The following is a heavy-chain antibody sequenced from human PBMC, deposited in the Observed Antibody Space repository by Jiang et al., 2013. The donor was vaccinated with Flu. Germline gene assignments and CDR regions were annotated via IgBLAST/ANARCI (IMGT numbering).Heavy chain of an antibody. D-gene: IGHD6-13*01. J-gene: IGHJ4*02. V-gene: IGHV4-59*08. Sequence: TLSLTCTVSGGSISTYYWSWIRQPPGKGLEWIGYIYYSGSTDYDPSLKSRVTISVDTSKNQFSLKLSSVTAADTAVYYCARHSAAAGEIDYWGQGTLVTVSS. CDR2: IYYSGST. CDR1: GGSISTYY. CDR3: ARHSAAAGEIDY.